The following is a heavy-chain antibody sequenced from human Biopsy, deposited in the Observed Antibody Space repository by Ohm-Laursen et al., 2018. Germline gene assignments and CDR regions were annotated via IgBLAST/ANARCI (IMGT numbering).Heavy chain of an antibody. CDR2: ISNRGST. Sequence: SETLSLTCTVSGGSISSDYWNWIRHSPGKGLEWIGYISNRGSTNYNPSLGGRVTISVGTYKNQFSLKLSSVTAADTAVFFCARLYRLDDYWNDDPPDAFDVWGQGTRVTVSS. J-gene: IGHJ3*01. CDR1: GGSISSDY. D-gene: IGHD3-3*01. V-gene: IGHV4-59*01. CDR3: ARLYRLDDYWNDDPPDAFDV.